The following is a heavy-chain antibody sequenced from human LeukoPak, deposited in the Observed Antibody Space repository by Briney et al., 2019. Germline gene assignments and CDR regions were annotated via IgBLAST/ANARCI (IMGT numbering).Heavy chain of an antibody. CDR2: ISAYNGNT. D-gene: IGHD6-13*01. CDR3: ARDGCSFPAAEYFQH. CDR1: GYTFTNYG. J-gene: IGHJ1*01. V-gene: IGHV1-18*01. Sequence: ASVKVSCKASGYTFTNYGISWVRQAPAQALEWMGWISAYNGNTNYAQKLQGRVTMTTDTSTSTAYMELRSLRSDATAVYYCARDGCSFPAAEYFQHWGQGTLVTVSS.